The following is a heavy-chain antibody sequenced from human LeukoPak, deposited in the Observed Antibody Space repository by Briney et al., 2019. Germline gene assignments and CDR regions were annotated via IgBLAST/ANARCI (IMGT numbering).Heavy chain of an antibody. CDR3: ARETLSS. V-gene: IGHV3-48*01. J-gene: IGHJ4*02. CDR1: GFTFSSYS. CDR2: VSSSSATI. Sequence: GGSLRLSCAVSGFTFSSYSMNWVRQAPGKGLEWVSYVSSSSATIYYADSVKGRFTISRDNAKNSLYLQMNSLRAEDTAVYYCARETLSSWGQGTLVTVSS.